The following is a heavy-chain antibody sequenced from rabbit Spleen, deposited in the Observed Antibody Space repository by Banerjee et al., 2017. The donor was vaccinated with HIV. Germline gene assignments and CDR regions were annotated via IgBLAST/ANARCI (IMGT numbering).Heavy chain of an antibody. Sequence: EESGGDMVKPGASLTLSCTASGFSLSSNELNWVRQAPGKGLEYIGWISTFGSAYYANWVNGRFTISSDNAQNTVGLQLNSLTAADTATYFCARTGSSWSLNLWGQGTLVTVS. V-gene: IGHV1S29*01. CDR1: GFSLSSNE. J-gene: IGHJ6*01. CDR2: ISTFGSA. CDR3: ARTGSSWSLNL. D-gene: IGHD8-1*01.